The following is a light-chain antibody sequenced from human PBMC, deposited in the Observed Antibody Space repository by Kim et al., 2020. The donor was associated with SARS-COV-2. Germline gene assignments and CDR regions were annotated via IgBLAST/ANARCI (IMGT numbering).Light chain of an antibody. V-gene: IGLV1-40*01. CDR1: SSNIGAGYD. CDR2: GNS. J-gene: IGLJ1*01. CDR3: SSYAGINNFV. Sequence: GQRVTISCTWSSSNIGAGYDVHWYQQLPGTAPKLLIYGNSNRPSGVPDRFSGSKSGTSASLAITGLQAEDEADYYCSSYAGINNFVFGTGTKVTVL.